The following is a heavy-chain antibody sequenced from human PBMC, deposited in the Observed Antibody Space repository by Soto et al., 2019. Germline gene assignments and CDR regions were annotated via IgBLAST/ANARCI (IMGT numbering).Heavy chain of an antibody. CDR1: GFTFSSYG. CDR2: IWYDGSNK. V-gene: IGHV3-33*01. CDR3: ARDPWFGESYGMDV. Sequence: ESGGGVVQPGRSLRLSCAASGFTFSSYGMHWVRQAPGKGLEWVAVIWYDGSNKYYADSVKGRFTISRDNSKNTLYLQMNSLRAEDTAVYYCARDPWFGESYGMDVWGQGTTVTVSS. J-gene: IGHJ6*02. D-gene: IGHD3-10*01.